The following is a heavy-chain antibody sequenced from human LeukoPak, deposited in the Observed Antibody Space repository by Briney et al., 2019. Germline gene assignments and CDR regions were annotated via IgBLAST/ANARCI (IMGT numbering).Heavy chain of an antibody. V-gene: IGHV4-59*11. CDR2: VYYVGST. D-gene: IGHD3-22*01. CDR1: GASIRSHH. J-gene: IGHJ4*02. CDR3: AGSGDSSAYYSF. Sequence: PSETLSLTCTVSGASIRSHHWTWIRQPPGKGLEWIGNVYYVGSTSYSPSLKSRVTISLGTSKNQFSLEMNSVTAADTAVYYCAGSGDSSAYYSFWGQGILVTVSS.